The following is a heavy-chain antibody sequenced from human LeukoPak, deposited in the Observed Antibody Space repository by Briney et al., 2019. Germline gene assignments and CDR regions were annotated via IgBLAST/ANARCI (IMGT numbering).Heavy chain of an antibody. CDR2: ISSGGDIT. CDR1: GFTFSGFS. J-gene: IGHJ5*02. CDR3: ARDRYCSGGSCSSVRFDP. Sequence: GGSLRLSCVASGFTFSGFSMSWVRQPPGKGLEWVSVISSGGDITYYADSVKGRFTISRDNSKSTLYLQLNSLRAEDTALYYCARDRYCSGGSCSSVRFDPWGQGTLVTVSS. D-gene: IGHD2-15*01. V-gene: IGHV3-23*01.